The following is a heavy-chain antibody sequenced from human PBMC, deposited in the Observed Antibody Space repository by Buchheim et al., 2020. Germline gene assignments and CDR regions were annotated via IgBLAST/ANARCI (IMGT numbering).Heavy chain of an antibody. D-gene: IGHD3-3*01. Sequence: QVQLVESGGGVVQPGRSLRLSCAASGFTFSSYGMHWVRQAPGKGLEWVAVISYDGSNKYYADSVKGRFTISRANSKNTLYLQMNSLRAEDTAVYYCAKAPWDFWSGYYQYYYYGMDVWGQGTT. V-gene: IGHV3-30*18. CDR2: ISYDGSNK. J-gene: IGHJ6*02. CDR3: AKAPWDFWSGYYQYYYYGMDV. CDR1: GFTFSSYG.